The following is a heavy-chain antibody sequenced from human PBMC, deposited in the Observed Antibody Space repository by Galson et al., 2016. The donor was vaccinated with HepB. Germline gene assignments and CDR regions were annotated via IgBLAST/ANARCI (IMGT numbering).Heavy chain of an antibody. V-gene: IGHV3-21*01. Sequence: SLRLSCAASGFTLSNYNMNWVRQAPGKGLEWVSSISGSSTYMYYADSVKGRFTISRDNTKNSLYLQMNSLRAEDTALYYCARPGVYYGSGVGIGYFDYWGQGTLVTVSS. CDR1: GFTLSNYN. CDR3: ARPGVYYGSGVGIGYFDY. CDR2: ISGSSTYM. J-gene: IGHJ4*02. D-gene: IGHD3-10*01.